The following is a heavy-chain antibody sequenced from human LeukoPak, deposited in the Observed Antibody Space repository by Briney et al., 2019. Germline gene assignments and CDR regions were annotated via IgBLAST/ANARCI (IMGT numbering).Heavy chain of an antibody. CDR1: GGSISSSSYY. J-gene: IGHJ4*02. D-gene: IGHD3-10*01. CDR2: IYYSGST. Sequence: PSETLSLTCTVSGGSISSSSYYWGWIRQPPGKELEWIGSIYYSGSTYYNPSLKSRVTISVDTSKNQFSLKLSSVTAADTAVYYCARAAGFYYGPGSSLFDYWGQGTLVTVSS. V-gene: IGHV4-39*07. CDR3: ARAAGFYYGPGSSLFDY.